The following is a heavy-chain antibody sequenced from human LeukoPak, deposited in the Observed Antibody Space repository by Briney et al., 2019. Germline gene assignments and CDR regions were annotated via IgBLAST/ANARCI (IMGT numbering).Heavy chain of an antibody. V-gene: IGHV3-7*01. J-gene: IGHJ6*02. CDR1: GFTFSSYW. Sequence: GGSLRLSCAASGFTFSSYWMSWVRQAPGKGLEWVANIKQDGSEKYYVDPVKGRFTISRDNAKNSLYLQMNSLRAEDTAVYYCARILTYYYDSSGYYYQDSYGMDVWGQGTTVTVSS. D-gene: IGHD3-22*01. CDR3: ARILTYYYDSSGYYYQDSYGMDV. CDR2: IKQDGSEK.